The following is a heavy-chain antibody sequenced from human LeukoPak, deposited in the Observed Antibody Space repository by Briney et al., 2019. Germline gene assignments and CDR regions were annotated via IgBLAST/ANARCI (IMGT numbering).Heavy chain of an antibody. D-gene: IGHD3-16*02. J-gene: IGHJ4*02. CDR2: VNHSGST. V-gene: IGHV4-34*01. CDR1: GGSFSGYY. CDR3: ARGGYDYVWGSYRR. Sequence: SETLSLTCAVYGGSFSGYYWSWIRQPPGKGLEWIGEVNHSGSTNYNPSLKSRVTMSVDTSKNQFSLKLSSVTAADTAVYYCARGGYDYVWGSYRRWGQGTLVTVSS.